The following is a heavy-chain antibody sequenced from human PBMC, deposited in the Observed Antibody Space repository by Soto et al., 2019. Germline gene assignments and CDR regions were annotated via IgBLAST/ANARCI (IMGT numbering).Heavy chain of an antibody. J-gene: IGHJ3*02. CDR2: IIPIFGTA. Sequence: SVKVSCKASGGTFSSYAISWVRQAPGQGLEWMGGIIPIFGTANYAQKFQGRVTITADESTSTAYMELSSLRSEDTAVYSCARNYDSSGFNGAFDIWGQGTLVTVSS. CDR3: ARNYDSSGFNGAFDI. D-gene: IGHD3-22*01. V-gene: IGHV1-69*13. CDR1: GGTFSSYA.